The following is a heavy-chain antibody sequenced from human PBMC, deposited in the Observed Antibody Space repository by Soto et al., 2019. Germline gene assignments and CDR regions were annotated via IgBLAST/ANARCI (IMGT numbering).Heavy chain of an antibody. CDR2: ISTTSSYI. Sequence: EVQLVESGGGLVKPGGSLRLSCEASGFTFSSYSMIWVRQAPGKGLEWVSSISTTSSYIYYADSVKGRFTISRDNAKNLLYLLMNSLRAEDTAVYYCAREGSLYNDYISNCADYWGQGTLVTVSS. V-gene: IGHV3-21*01. CDR3: AREGSLYNDYISNCADY. CDR1: GFTFSSYS. D-gene: IGHD4-4*01. J-gene: IGHJ4*02.